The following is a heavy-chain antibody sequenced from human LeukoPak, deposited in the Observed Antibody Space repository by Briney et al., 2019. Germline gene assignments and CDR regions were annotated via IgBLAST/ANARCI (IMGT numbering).Heavy chain of an antibody. Sequence: SVKVSCKASGGTFSSYAISWVRQAPGQGLEWMGGIIPIFGTANYAQKFQGRVTITTDESTSTAYMELSSLRSEDTAVYYCARDMYYYDSSGYAAYYMDVWGKGTTVTVSS. CDR3: ARDMYYYDSSGYAAYYMDV. D-gene: IGHD3-22*01. V-gene: IGHV1-69*05. CDR1: GGTFSSYA. J-gene: IGHJ6*03. CDR2: IIPIFGTA.